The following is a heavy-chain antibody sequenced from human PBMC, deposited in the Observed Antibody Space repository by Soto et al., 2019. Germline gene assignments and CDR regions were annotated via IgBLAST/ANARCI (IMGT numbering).Heavy chain of an antibody. CDR1: GFIFENFG. CDR3: AKNQGVELVPLATVDWFDP. CDR2: ISGSGFKK. V-gene: IGHV3-23*01. D-gene: IGHD1-26*01. J-gene: IGHJ5*02. Sequence: PGGSLRLSCAASGFIFENFGMSWVRQARGKGPEWISSISGSGFKKYYADYVKGRFTISRDNSKSTVYLELNNLSAEDTAVYHCAKNQGVELVPLATVDWFDPWGQGSVVTVSS.